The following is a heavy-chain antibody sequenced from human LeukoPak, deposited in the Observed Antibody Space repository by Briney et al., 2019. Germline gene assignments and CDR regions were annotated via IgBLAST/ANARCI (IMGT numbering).Heavy chain of an antibody. CDR1: GGSISSSNW. D-gene: IGHD3-22*01. V-gene: IGHV4-4*02. Sequence: PSETLSLTCAVSGGSISSSNWWSWVRQPPGKGLEWIGEIYHSGSTNYNPSLKSRVTISVDTSKNQFSLKLSSVTAADTAVYYCARAGFNYYDSSGYYDYWGQGTLVTVSS. CDR2: IYHSGST. J-gene: IGHJ4*02. CDR3: ARAGFNYYDSSGYYDY.